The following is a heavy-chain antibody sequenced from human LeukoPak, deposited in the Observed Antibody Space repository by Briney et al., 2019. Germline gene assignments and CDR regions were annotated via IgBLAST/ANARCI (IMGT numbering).Heavy chain of an antibody. V-gene: IGHV4-59*08. CDR1: GGSISSYY. CDR2: VYYSGST. D-gene: IGHD2-15*01. CDR3: ARGGYCSGARCYFGY. Sequence: SETLSLTCSVSGGSISSYYWSWIRQPPAKGLEWIAYVYYSGSTNYNPSLESRVTISVDMSKNQVSLKLSSVTAADTAVYYCARGGYCSGARCYFGYWGQGTLVTVSS. J-gene: IGHJ4*02.